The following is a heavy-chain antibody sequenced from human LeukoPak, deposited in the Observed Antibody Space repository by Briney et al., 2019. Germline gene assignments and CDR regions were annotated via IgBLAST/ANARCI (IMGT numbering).Heavy chain of an antibody. V-gene: IGHV3-11*04. CDR1: GFTFSGHY. CDR2: IDFSGSAM. CDR3: ARGRGITMIVVVRDAFDI. D-gene: IGHD3-22*01. J-gene: IGHJ3*02. Sequence: GALRLSCAASGFTFSGHYMTWIRQAPGKGLEWISYIDFSGSAMYYGASVKGRFTISRDNAKNSLYLQMSSLRVEDTAVYYCARGRGITMIVVVRDAFDIWGQGTMVTVSS.